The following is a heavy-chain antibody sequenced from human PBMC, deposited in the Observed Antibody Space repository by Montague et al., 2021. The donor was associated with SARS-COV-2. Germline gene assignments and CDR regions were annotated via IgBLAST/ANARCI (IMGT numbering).Heavy chain of an antibody. J-gene: IGHJ4*02. CDR2: ISSSSSYI. D-gene: IGHD3-9*01. V-gene: IGHV3-21*01. Sequence: SLRLSCAASGFTFSSYSMNWVRQAPGKGLEWVSSISSSSSYIYYADSVKGRFTISRGNAKNSLYLQMNSLRAEDTAVYYCARDPHYDILTGYYSYWGQGTLVTVSS. CDR3: ARDPHYDILTGYYSY. CDR1: GFTFSSYS.